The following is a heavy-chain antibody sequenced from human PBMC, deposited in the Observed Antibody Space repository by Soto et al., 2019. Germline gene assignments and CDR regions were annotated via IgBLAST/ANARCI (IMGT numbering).Heavy chain of an antibody. J-gene: IGHJ4*02. CDR1: GGSISSYY. D-gene: IGHD6-19*01. CDR3: ARDVVGYSSGSPSYYFDY. Sequence: SETLSLTCTVSGGSISSYYWSWIRQPAGKGLEWIGRIYTSGSTNYNPSLKSRVTMSVDTSKNQFSLKLGSVTAADTAVYYCARDVVGYSSGSPSYYFDYWGQGTLVTVSS. V-gene: IGHV4-4*07. CDR2: IYTSGST.